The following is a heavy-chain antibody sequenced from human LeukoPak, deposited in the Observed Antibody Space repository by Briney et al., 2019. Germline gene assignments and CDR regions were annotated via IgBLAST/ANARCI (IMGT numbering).Heavy chain of an antibody. J-gene: IGHJ5*02. CDR3: ATQLHSSWFPNWFDP. D-gene: IGHD6-13*01. CDR1: GYTLTELS. V-gene: IGHV1-24*01. Sequence: ASVTVSCKVSGYTLTELSMHWVRQAPGKGLEWMGGFDPEDGETIYAQKFQGRVTMTEDTSTDTAYMELSSLRSEDTAVYYCATQLHSSWFPNWFDPWGQGTLVTVSS. CDR2: FDPEDGET.